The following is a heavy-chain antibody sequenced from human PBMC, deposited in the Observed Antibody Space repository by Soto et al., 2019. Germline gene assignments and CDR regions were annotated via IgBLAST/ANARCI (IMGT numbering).Heavy chain of an antibody. J-gene: IGHJ6*03. D-gene: IGHD3-3*01. CDR3: AKATYYDFWSGLFYPYMDV. Sequence: TGGSLRLSCAASGVTFSSYAMSWVRQAPGKGLEWVSAISGSGGSTYYADSVKGRFTISRDNSKNTLYLQMNSLRAEDTAVYYCAKATYYDFWSGLFYPYMDVWGKGATVTVSS. CDR2: ISGSGGST. CDR1: GVTFSSYA. V-gene: IGHV3-23*01.